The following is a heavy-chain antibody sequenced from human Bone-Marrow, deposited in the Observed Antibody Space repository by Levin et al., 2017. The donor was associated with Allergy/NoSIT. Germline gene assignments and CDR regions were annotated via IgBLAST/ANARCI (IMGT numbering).Heavy chain of an antibody. V-gene: IGHV3-30-3*01. CDR1: GFTFSSYS. J-gene: IGHJ4*02. CDR2: ISYDGGNE. CDR3: ARGDPVLVVYPDY. D-gene: IGHD2-8*02. Sequence: GESLKISCAASGFTFSSYSMHWVRQAPGKGLEWVALISYDGGNENYADSVKGRFTISRDNYKNTLYLQMNSLRAEDTAVYFCARGDPVLVVYPDYWGQGTLVTVAS.